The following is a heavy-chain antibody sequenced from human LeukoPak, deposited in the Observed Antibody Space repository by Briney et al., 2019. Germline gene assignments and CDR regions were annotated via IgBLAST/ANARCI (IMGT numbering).Heavy chain of an antibody. CDR2: IYYSGST. CDR3: ASAPLGELSIDY. CDR1: GGSISSYY. Sequence: SETLSLTCTVSGGSISSYYWSWIRQPPGKGLEWIGYIYYSGSTYYNPSLKSRVTISVDTSKNQFSLKLSSVTAADTAVYYCASAPLGELSIDYWGQGTLVTVSS. J-gene: IGHJ4*02. D-gene: IGHD3-16*02. V-gene: IGHV4-59*01.